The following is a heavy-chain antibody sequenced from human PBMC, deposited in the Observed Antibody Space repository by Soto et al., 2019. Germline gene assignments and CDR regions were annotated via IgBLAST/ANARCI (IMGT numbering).Heavy chain of an antibody. CDR3: AKDQKQFISGWYDY. Sequence: GGSLRLSCAASGFTFSSYAMSWVRQASGKGLEWVSAISGRGVTTYYADSVKGRFTISRDNSKNTLYLQMSSLRAEDTAVYFCAKDQKQFISGWYDYWGQGTLVTVSS. V-gene: IGHV3-23*01. CDR2: ISGRGVTT. J-gene: IGHJ4*02. D-gene: IGHD6-19*01. CDR1: GFTFSSYA.